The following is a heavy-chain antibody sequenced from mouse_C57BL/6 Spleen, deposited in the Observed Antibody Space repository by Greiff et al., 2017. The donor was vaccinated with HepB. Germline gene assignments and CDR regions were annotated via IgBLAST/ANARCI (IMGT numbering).Heavy chain of an antibody. CDR1: GYTFTSYW. V-gene: IGHV1-69*01. D-gene: IGHD2-1*01. CDR2: IDPSDSYT. CDR3: ATYGNQGY. Sequence: QVQLQQPGAELVMPGASVKLSCKASGYTFTSYWMHWVKQRPGQGLEWIGEIDPSDSYTNYNQKFKGKSTLTVDKSSSTAYMQLSSLTSEDSAVYYWATYGNQGYWGQGTTLTVSS. J-gene: IGHJ2*01.